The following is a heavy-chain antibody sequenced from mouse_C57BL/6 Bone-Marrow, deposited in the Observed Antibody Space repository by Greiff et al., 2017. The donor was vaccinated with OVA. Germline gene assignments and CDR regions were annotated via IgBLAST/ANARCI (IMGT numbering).Heavy chain of an antibody. CDR3: AREGAYYSNYEYFDV. V-gene: IGHV1-75*01. Sequence: QVQLQQSGPELVKPGASVKISCKASGYTFTDYYINWVKQRPGQGLEWIGWIFPGSGSTYYNEKFKGKATLTVDKSSSTAYMLLSSLTSEDSAVYFCAREGAYYSNYEYFDVWGTGTTVTVSS. CDR1: GYTFTDYY. J-gene: IGHJ1*03. CDR2: IFPGSGST. D-gene: IGHD2-5*01.